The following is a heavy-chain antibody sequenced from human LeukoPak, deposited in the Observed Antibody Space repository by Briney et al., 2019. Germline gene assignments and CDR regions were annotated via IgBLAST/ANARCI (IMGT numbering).Heavy chain of an antibody. V-gene: IGHV4-34*01. J-gene: IGHJ4*02. CDR3: ARGFRLDYYDSSGYLFDY. CDR1: GGSFSGYY. CDR2: INHSGST. D-gene: IGHD3-22*01. Sequence: SETLSLTCAVYGGSFSGYYWSWIRQPPGKGLEWIGEINHSGSTNYNPSLKSRVTISVDTSKNQFSLKLSSVTAADTAVYYCARGFRLDYYDSSGYLFDYWGQGTLVTVSS.